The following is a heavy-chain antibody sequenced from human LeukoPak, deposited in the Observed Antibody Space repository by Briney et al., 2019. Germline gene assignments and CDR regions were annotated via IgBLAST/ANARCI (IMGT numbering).Heavy chain of an antibody. D-gene: IGHD1-26*01. J-gene: IGHJ4*02. CDR3: AKDMQWELLGTFDY. Sequence: PGRSLRLSCAASGFTFDDYAMHWVRQAPGKGLEWVSGISWNSGSIGYADSVKGRFTISRDNAKNSLYLQMNSLRAEDTALYYCAKDMQWELLGTFDYWGQGTLVTVSS. CDR2: ISWNSGSI. CDR1: GFTFDDYA. V-gene: IGHV3-9*01.